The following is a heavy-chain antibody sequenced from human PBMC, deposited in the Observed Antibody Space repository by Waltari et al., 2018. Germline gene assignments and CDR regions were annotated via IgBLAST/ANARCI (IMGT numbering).Heavy chain of an antibody. D-gene: IGHD7-27*01. J-gene: IGHJ4*02. CDR2: IHPGGGDT. CDR3: ARDHNWGPDY. V-gene: IGHV1-2*02. Sequence: QVQLVQSGAELKNPGASVRVSCKTSGYPFPNFDFHWVRQAPGQGLEWMGWIHPGGGDTNYAQKFQGRVTLTRDTSIDTAYLELNGLTSDDTAIYYCARDHNWGPDYWGQGTLVTVSS. CDR1: GYPFPNFD.